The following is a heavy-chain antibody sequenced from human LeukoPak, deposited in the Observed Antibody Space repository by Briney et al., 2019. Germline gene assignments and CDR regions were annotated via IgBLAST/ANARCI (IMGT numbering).Heavy chain of an antibody. Sequence: SETLSLTCTVSGGSISSSSYYWGWIRRPPGKGLEWIGSTYYSGSTYYNPSLKSRVTISVDTSKNQFSLKLSSVTAADTAVYYCARDGESYGAFDIWGQGTMVTVSS. D-gene: IGHD3-10*01. V-gene: IGHV4-39*02. J-gene: IGHJ3*02. CDR2: TYYSGST. CDR1: GGSISSSSYY. CDR3: ARDGESYGAFDI.